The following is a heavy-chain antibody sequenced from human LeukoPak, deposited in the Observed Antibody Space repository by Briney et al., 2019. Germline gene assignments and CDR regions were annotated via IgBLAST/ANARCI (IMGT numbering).Heavy chain of an antibody. J-gene: IGHJ4*02. CDR1: GYTFSSYY. Sequence: ASVRLSCTASGYTFSSYYMHWVRQAPGQGLEWVGLINPTGDSTNYAQNFRGRVTMTRDTSTNTVYMDVSSLRSEDTAVYYCAREASGGSFDYWGQGTLVTVSA. V-gene: IGHV1-46*01. D-gene: IGHD4-23*01. CDR2: INPTGDST. CDR3: AREASGGSFDY.